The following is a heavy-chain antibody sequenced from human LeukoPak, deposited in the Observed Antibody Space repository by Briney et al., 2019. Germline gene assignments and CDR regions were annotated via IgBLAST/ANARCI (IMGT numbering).Heavy chain of an antibody. CDR2: VSGSGGST. CDR1: GFPFSSYA. Sequence: GGSLRLSCAASGFPFSSYAMSWVRQAPGKGLEWVSAVSGSGGSTYYADSVKGRFTISRDNSKNTLYLQMNSLRAEDTAVYYCAKDRTVVVVAATFDYWGQGTLVTVSS. V-gene: IGHV3-23*01. CDR3: AKDRTVVVVAATFDY. D-gene: IGHD2-15*01. J-gene: IGHJ4*02.